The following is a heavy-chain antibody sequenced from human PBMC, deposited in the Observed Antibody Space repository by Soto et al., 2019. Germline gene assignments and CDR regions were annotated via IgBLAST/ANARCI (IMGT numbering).Heavy chain of an antibody. J-gene: IGHJ3*02. CDR1: GGSISSYY. D-gene: IGHD3-22*01. CDR2: IYYSGST. V-gene: IGHV4-59*08. Sequence: PSETLSLTCTVSGGSISSYYCSWIRQPPGKGLEWIGYIYYSGSTYYNPSLKSRVTISVDTSKNQFSLKLSSVTAADTAVYYCARVRITMIVVVTWVSAFDIWGQGTMVTVSS. CDR3: ARVRITMIVVVTWVSAFDI.